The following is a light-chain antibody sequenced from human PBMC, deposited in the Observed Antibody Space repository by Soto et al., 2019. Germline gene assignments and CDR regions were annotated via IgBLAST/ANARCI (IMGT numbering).Light chain of an antibody. V-gene: IGKV3-15*01. Sequence: EIVMTQSPATLSVSPGERATLSCRASQSIGSNLAWYQQKPVQAPRLLIYAASIRATDFPARFSGSGSGTEFTLTISGLQSDDFADYFCQQYNNWPPWTFGHGTKVDIK. CDR2: AAS. J-gene: IGKJ1*01. CDR1: QSIGSN. CDR3: QQYNNWPPWT.